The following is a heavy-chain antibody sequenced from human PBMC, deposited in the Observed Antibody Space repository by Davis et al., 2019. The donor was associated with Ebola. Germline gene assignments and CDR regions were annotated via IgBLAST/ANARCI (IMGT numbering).Heavy chain of an antibody. CDR2: IKTDGSET. V-gene: IGHV3-74*01. Sequence: PGGSLRLSCAASGFTFSSSWMYWVRHAPGKGLVWVSRIKTDGSETTHADSVKGRFTISRDNAKNTLYLQMNSLRFEDTAVYYCARSRGSGPGDSWGQGTLVTVSS. D-gene: IGHD2-15*01. CDR1: GFTFSSSW. CDR3: ARSRGSGPGDS. J-gene: IGHJ4*02.